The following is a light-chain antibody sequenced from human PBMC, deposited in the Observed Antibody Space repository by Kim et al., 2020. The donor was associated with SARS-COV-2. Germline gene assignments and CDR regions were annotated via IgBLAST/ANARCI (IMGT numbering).Light chain of an antibody. J-gene: IGLJ1*01. CDR1: SSDIGAYNY. CDR2: DVT. Sequence: GQSITISCTGTSSDIGAYNYVSWYQQDPGKAPKLMISDVTKRPSGVSIRFSGSKSDNTASLTISGLQAEDEADYYCASFTSRYTYVFGTGTKVTVL. V-gene: IGLV2-14*04. CDR3: ASFTSRYTYV.